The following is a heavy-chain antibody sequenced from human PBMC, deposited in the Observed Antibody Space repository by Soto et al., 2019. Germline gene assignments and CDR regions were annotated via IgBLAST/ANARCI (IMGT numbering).Heavy chain of an antibody. CDR2: INPNSGRT. J-gene: IGHJ6*02. Sequence: GASVKVSCKASGYAFSQFYIHWMRQAPGQGLEWMGWINPNSGRTNYAQKFQGWVTMTRDTSISTAYMELSRLRSDDTAVYYCARGSRDYYYYGMDVWGQGTTVTVSS. CDR1: GYAFSQFY. CDR3: ARGSRDYYYYGMDV. V-gene: IGHV1-2*04.